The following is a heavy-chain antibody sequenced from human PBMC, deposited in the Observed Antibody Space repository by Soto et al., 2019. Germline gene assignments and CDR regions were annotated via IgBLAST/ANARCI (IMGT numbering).Heavy chain of an antibody. Sequence: SVKVSCKASGGTFSSYAISWVRQAPGQGLEWMGGIIPIFGTANYAQKFQGRVTITADKSTSTAYMELSSLRSEDTAVYYCARGPTSANRNARRPFDIWGQGTMVTVSS. D-gene: IGHD1-20*01. CDR1: GGTFSSYA. J-gene: IGHJ3*02. CDR2: IIPIFGTA. CDR3: ARGPTSANRNARRPFDI. V-gene: IGHV1-69*06.